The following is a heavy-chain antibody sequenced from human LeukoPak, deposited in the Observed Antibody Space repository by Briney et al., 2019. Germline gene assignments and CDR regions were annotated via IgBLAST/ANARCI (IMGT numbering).Heavy chain of an antibody. Sequence: SVKVSCKASGGTFSSYAISWVRQAPGQGLEWMGRIIPIFGTANYAQKFQGRVTITTDESTNTAYMELSSLRSEDTAVYYCASNSESRYNWFDPWGQGTLVTVSS. V-gene: IGHV1-69*05. CDR1: GGTFSSYA. D-gene: IGHD1-26*01. CDR2: IIPIFGTA. CDR3: ASNSESRYNWFDP. J-gene: IGHJ5*02.